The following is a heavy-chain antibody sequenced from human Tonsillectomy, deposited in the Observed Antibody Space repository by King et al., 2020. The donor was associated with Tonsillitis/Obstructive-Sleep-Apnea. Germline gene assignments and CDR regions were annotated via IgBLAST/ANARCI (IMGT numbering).Heavy chain of an antibody. J-gene: IGHJ2*01. V-gene: IGHV4-39*01. CDR2: IYYSGST. Sequence: QLQESGPGLVKPSETLSLTCTVSGGSINSNSYYWGWIRQPPGKGLEWIGSIYYSGSTYYNPSLKSRVTISVDTSKNQFSLKLRSVTAADTAVYYCTGGRDYGGTHWYFDLWGRGTLVTVSS. CDR1: GGSINSNSYY. D-gene: IGHD4-23*01. CDR3: TGGRDYGGTHWYFDL.